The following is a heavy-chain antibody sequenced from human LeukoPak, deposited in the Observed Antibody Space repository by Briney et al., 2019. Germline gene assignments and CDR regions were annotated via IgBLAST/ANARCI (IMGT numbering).Heavy chain of an antibody. Sequence: NPGGSLRLSCTVSGFTFGDYAMSWFRQAPGKGLEWVGFIRSKAYGGTIEYAASVKGRFTISRDDSRSIAYLQMSSLKTEDTAMYYCTRDRGGSYRFDYWGQGTLVTVSS. CDR1: GFTFGDYA. CDR3: TRDRGGSYRFDY. J-gene: IGHJ4*02. D-gene: IGHD1-26*01. V-gene: IGHV3-49*05. CDR2: IRSKAYGGTI.